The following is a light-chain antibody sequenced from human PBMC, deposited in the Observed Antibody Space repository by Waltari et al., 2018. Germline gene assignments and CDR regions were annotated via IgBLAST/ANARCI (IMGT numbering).Light chain of an antibody. CDR3: QSYDTSLSVV. CDR2: GTS. CDR1: GSTLGAGSD. Sequence: QSVLTQPPSVSGAPGRRVSLSCTGSGSTLGAGSDDHRYQQHPGKAPKLLIYGTSTRPPGVPDRFFGSQSGTSASLAITALQAEDEAEYYCQSYDTSLSVVFGGGTKLTVL. V-gene: IGLV1-40*01. J-gene: IGLJ2*01.